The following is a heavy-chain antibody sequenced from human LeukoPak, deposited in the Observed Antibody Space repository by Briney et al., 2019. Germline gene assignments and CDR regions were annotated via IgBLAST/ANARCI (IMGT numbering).Heavy chain of an antibody. V-gene: IGHV6-1*01. CDR1: LDSVSSNSAV. CDR3: AVCIGGIDWFDP. Sequence: SQTLSLTSAISLDSVSSNSAVCDWIRQSRSGCRGWLRRTYYRSKWYNDYAVSVKSRTAINVDTSKIQFSLQLNSVTPEDTAVYYCAVCIGGIDWFDPWGQGTLVTVSS. CDR2: TYYRSKWYN. D-gene: IGHD3-16*01. J-gene: IGHJ5*02.